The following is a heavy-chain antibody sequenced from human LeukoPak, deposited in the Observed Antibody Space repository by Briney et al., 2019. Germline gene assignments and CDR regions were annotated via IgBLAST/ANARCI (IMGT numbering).Heavy chain of an antibody. D-gene: IGHD6-13*01. V-gene: IGHV3-48*03. CDR1: GFTFSSYE. CDR2: ISSSGTTI. CDR3: ATWYAADH. J-gene: IGHJ4*02. Sequence: GGSLRLSCAASGFTFSSYEMNWVRQAPGKGLEWISYISSSGTTIYYADSVKGRFTISRDSAKNSLYLQMNSLRAEDTAVYYCATWYAADHWGQGTLVTVSS.